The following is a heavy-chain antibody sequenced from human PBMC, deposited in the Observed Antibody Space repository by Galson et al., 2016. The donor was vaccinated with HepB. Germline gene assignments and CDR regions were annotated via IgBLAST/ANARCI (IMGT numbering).Heavy chain of an antibody. CDR2: IYYSGSS. D-gene: IGHD3-3*01. J-gene: IGHJ6*02. CDR3: ARAPHSYDLWSGYYGAYGMDV. Sequence: SETLSLTCTVSGASISSSSYYWGWIRQPPGKGLEWIGSIYYSGSSYYNPSLKSRVTISVDTSKNHFSLRLSSVTAADTAVYYCARAPHSYDLWSGYYGAYGMDVWGQGTTVTVSS. CDR1: GASISSSSYY. V-gene: IGHV4-39*07.